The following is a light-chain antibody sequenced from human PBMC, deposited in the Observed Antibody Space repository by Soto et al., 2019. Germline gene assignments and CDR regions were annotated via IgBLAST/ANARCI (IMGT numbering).Light chain of an antibody. V-gene: IGKV1-39*01. J-gene: IGKJ2*01. CDR1: QSISSY. CDR3: QQSYSTPYT. Sequence: DIQMTQSPSSLSASVGDRVIITCRASQSISSYLNWYQQKPGKAPKLLIYAASSLQSGVPSRFSGSRSGTDFTLTVSSLQPEDFATYYCQQSYSTPYTFGQGTKLEIK. CDR2: AAS.